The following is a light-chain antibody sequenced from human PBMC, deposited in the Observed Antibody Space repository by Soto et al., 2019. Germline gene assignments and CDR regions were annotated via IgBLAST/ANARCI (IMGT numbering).Light chain of an antibody. CDR3: QQYGSSPPRT. CDR1: QSIRSN. V-gene: IGKV3-20*01. CDR2: GAS. Sequence: EIWMTPSPHTLSVSPGDVATLSCSVSQSIRSNLAWYQQKPGQAPRLLISGASSRAAGIPDRFSGSGSGADFTLSISRLEPEDFAVYYCQQYGSSPPRTFGQGTKVDIK. J-gene: IGKJ1*01.